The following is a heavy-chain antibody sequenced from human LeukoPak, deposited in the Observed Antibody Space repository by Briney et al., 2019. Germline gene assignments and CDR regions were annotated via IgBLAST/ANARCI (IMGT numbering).Heavy chain of an antibody. CDR3: ARGYYGSGSYMGYFLY. CDR1: GDSVSSKTAT. CDR2: TYYRSKWYN. J-gene: IGHJ4*02. Sequence: SQTLSLTCAISGDSVSSKTATWNWIRQSPSRGLEWLGRTYYRSKWYNDYAVSVKSRITINPDTSKNQFSLQLNSVTPEDTAVYYCARGYYGSGSYMGYFLYWGRGTLVTVSS. D-gene: IGHD3-10*01. V-gene: IGHV6-1*01.